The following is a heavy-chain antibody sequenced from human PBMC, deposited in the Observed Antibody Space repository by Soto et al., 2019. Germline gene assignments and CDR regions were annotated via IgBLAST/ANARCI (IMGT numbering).Heavy chain of an antibody. J-gene: IGHJ5*02. Sequence: QVQLEQSGAEVKTPGASVKVSCKASGYTFTSSSISWVRQAPGQGLEWMGWISAYNGQIKYAQTFQGRVTMTTDTSTSTAFIELRSLRPDDTAVYYCAKIAADGYNLVSWSQGTRVTVPS. CDR1: GYTFTSSS. D-gene: IGHD5-12*01. CDR2: ISAYNGQI. V-gene: IGHV1-18*01. CDR3: AKIAADGYNLVS.